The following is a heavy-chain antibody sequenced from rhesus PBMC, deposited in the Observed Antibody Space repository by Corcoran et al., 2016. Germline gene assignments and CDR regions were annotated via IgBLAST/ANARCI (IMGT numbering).Heavy chain of an antibody. J-gene: IGHJ5-1*01. CDR2: IDGSLGST. D-gene: IGHD2-21*01. CDR1: GGSFSSYW. CDR3: ARDPYCTGSGCYNRFDV. V-gene: IGHV4-160*01. Sequence: QVQLQESGPGLVKPSETLSLTCAVSGGSFSSYWWGWIRQPPGKGLEGIGSIDGSLGSTESTPSLKSRPTISRDTSTNQFSLKLSSLTAADTAVYYCARDPYCTGSGCYNRFDVWGPGVLVTVSS.